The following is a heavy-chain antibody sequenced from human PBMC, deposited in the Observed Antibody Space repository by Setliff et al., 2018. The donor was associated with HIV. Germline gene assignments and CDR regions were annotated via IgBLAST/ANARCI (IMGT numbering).Heavy chain of an antibody. Sequence: PSETLSLTCTVYGGSLTNYYWTWIRQSPGKGLEWIGEIVDSGSATYNPSLKSRVTISLDTSKNQFSLNLSSVTAADTAIYFCSRLTRTSSNSYRGRFDPWGQGTLVTVSS. V-gene: IGHV4-34*12. CDR3: SRLTRTSSNSYRGRFDP. CDR2: IVDSGSA. CDR1: GGSLTNYY. D-gene: IGHD6-13*01. J-gene: IGHJ5*02.